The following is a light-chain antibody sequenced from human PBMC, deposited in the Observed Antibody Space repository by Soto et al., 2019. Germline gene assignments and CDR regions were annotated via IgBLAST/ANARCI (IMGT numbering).Light chain of an antibody. V-gene: IGLV2-14*03. Sequence: QSARTQPASVSGSPGQSIAISCTGTSSDVDAYNFVSWYQHHPGKAPKLMIFDVSNRPSGVSNRFSGSKSGNTASLTISGLQAEDEADYYCTSYTTSSTYVFGTGTKVTVL. CDR3: TSYTTSSTYV. J-gene: IGLJ1*01. CDR1: SSDVDAYNF. CDR2: DVS.